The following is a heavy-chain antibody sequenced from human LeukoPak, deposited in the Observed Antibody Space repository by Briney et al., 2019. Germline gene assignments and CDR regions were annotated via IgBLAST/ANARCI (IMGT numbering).Heavy chain of an antibody. CDR1: GGSISSGDYY. CDR2: IYNSGTT. V-gene: IGHV4-31*03. Sequence: SQTLSLTCTVSGGSISSGDYYWTSIRQHPGKVLEWIGYIYNSGTTYYNPSLESRVTISGDTSKNQFSLKLSSVTAADTAVYYCARTAGWSYGFDYWGQGTLVTVSS. J-gene: IGHJ4*02. D-gene: IGHD3-16*01. CDR3: ARTAGWSYGFDY.